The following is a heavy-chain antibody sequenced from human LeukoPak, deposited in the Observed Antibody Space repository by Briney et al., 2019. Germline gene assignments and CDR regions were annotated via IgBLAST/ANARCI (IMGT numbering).Heavy chain of an antibody. D-gene: IGHD6-19*01. J-gene: IGHJ4*02. Sequence: SETLSLTCTVSGGSISSYYWSWIRQPPGKGLEWIGYIYYSGSTNYNPSLKSRVTISVDTSKNQFSLKLSSVTAADTAVYYCARRAIAVAGTREFDYWGQGTLVTVFS. CDR2: IYYSGST. CDR1: GGSISSYY. V-gene: IGHV4-59*01. CDR3: ARRAIAVAGTREFDY.